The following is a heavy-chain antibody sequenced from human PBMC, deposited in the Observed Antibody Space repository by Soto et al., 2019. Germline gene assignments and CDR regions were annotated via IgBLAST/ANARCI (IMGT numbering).Heavy chain of an antibody. J-gene: IGHJ3*02. V-gene: IGHV3-23*01. CDR1: GCICSSYA. D-gene: IGHD1-26*01. CDR2: ITGSGSNR. Sequence: GVALGLSYAASGCICSSYAVSWLRQARGQGLECVSHITGSGSNRHYAASVKGRFTISRDNSKNTLYLQMNSLRAEDPALYYCAIEKVGATCVHVFDIWGQGTMVTVSS. CDR3: AIEKVGATCVHVFDI.